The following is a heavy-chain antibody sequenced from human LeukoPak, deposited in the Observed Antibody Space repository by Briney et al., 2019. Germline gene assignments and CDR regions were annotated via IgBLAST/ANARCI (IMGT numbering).Heavy chain of an antibody. CDR3: ARDSRYNEYYYYGMDV. V-gene: IGHV4-39*07. J-gene: IGHJ6*02. D-gene: IGHD2/OR15-2a*01. Sequence: SETLSLICTVSSDSISSTYYYWGWIRQSLDKGLEWIGTFHYSGSNYYNPSLKSRVTISVDKSKSQFSLNLSSVTAADTAVYYCARDSRYNEYYYYGMDVWGQGTTVTVS. CDR1: SDSISSTYYY. CDR2: FHYSGSN.